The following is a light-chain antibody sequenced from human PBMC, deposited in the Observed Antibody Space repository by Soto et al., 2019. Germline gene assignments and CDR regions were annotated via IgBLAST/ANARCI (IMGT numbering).Light chain of an antibody. CDR1: QSISSN. Sequence: EIVMTQSPATLSVSPGERVTLSCRASQSISSNLAWYQQKPGQAPRLLIYAASTRAPGVPARFSGSGSGTDFTLTISSRQSEDFAVYYCQQYNIWPPYTFGQGTKLEIK. CDR3: QQYNIWPPYT. J-gene: IGKJ2*01. V-gene: IGKV3-15*01. CDR2: AAS.